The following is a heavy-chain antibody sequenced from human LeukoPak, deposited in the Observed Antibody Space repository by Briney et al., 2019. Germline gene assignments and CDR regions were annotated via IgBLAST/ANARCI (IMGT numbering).Heavy chain of an antibody. J-gene: IGHJ4*02. D-gene: IGHD3-22*01. CDR2: IRYDVSNK. CDR3: AKDHLNCNDRSGYLYY. V-gene: IGHV3-30*02. Sequence: GGSLRLSCAASGFTFSSYGMHWVRQAPGKGLEWVAFIRYDVSNKYYADSVKGRFTIARDNSKNPLYLQMNSLRAEDTAGHYCAKDHLNCNDRSGYLYYWGQGTLVTVSS. CDR1: GFTFSSYG.